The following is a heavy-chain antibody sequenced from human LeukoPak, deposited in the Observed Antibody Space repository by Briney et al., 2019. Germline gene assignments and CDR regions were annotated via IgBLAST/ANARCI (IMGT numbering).Heavy chain of an antibody. CDR2: INSDGGTT. V-gene: IGHV3-74*01. J-gene: IGHJ4*02. CDR3: AMIKEG. CDR1: GFTFSNNW. D-gene: IGHD3-22*01. Sequence: QPGGSLRLSCAASGFTFSNNWMHWVRQAPGKGLVWVSRINSDGGTTTYADSVKGRFTISRDNAKNTLYLQMNSLRAEDTAVYYCAMIKEGWGQGTLVTVSS.